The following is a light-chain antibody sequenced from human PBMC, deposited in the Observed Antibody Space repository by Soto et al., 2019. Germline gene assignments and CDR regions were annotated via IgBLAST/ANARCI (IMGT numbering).Light chain of an antibody. CDR3: SSYTRRSTDV. CDR2: DVS. Sequence: QSALTQPASVSGSPGQSITIPCSGTSSDVGSYNVVSWYQQHPGKAPKLVIYDVSNRPSGVSPRFSGAKSGNTASLTIAGLQAEDEADYYCSSYTRRSTDVFGTGPKLTVL. V-gene: IGLV2-14*03. CDR1: SSDVGSYNV. J-gene: IGLJ1*01.